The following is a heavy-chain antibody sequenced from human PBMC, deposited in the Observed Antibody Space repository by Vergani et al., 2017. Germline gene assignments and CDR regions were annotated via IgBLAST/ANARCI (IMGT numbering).Heavy chain of an antibody. CDR1: GFTFSSYA. Sequence: EVQLLESGGGLVQPGGSLRLSCAASGFTFSSYAMSWVRQAPGKGLEWVSAISGSGGSTYYADSVKGRFTISRDNSKNTLYLQMNSLRAEDTAVYYCAKGSNRRHIAARPVRYYYYMDVWGKGTTVTVSS. CDR3: AKGSNRRHIAARPVRYYYYMDV. CDR2: ISGSGGST. J-gene: IGHJ6*03. V-gene: IGHV3-23*01. D-gene: IGHD6-6*01.